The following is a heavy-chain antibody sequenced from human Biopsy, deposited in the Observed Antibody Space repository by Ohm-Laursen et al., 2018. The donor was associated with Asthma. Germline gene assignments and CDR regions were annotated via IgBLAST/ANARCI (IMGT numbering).Heavy chain of an antibody. Sequence: RSPRLSCSASGTHFGSYNMHWARQAPGKGLEWVAVITFDGSTQHYGDSVKGRFTISRDNSKNMLFLQMNSLRAEDTAVYYCSRDTLGYYFDIWGQGTQVTVSS. D-gene: IGHD6-13*01. V-gene: IGHV3-30-3*01. CDR2: ITFDGSTQ. CDR3: SRDTLGYYFDI. CDR1: GTHFGSYN. J-gene: IGHJ4*02.